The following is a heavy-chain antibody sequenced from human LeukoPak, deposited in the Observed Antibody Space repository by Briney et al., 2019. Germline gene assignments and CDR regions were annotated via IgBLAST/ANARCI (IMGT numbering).Heavy chain of an antibody. CDR1: GFTFSSYG. CDR2: VSSDGSNK. J-gene: IGHJ4*02. Sequence: SLRLSCAASGFTFSSYGIHWVRQAPEKGLEWVAVVSSDGSNKYYADSVKGRFTISRDTSKNTLYLQMNSLGAEDTAVYYCARGYSSSWLGYFDYWGQGTLATVSS. V-gene: IGHV3-30*03. CDR3: ARGYSSSWLGYFDY. D-gene: IGHD6-13*01.